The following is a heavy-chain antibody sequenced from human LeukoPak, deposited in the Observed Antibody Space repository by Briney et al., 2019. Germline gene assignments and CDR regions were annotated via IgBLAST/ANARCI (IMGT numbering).Heavy chain of an antibody. CDR2: ISGSGGST. Sequence: GGSLRLSCAASGFTVSSNYMSWVRQAPGKGLEWVSAISGSGGSTYYADSVKGRFTISRDNSKNTLYLQMNSLRAEDTAVYYCAKRSSGYYYYFDYWGQGTLVTVSS. V-gene: IGHV3-23*01. J-gene: IGHJ4*02. CDR3: AKRSSGYYYYFDY. D-gene: IGHD3-22*01. CDR1: GFTVSSNY.